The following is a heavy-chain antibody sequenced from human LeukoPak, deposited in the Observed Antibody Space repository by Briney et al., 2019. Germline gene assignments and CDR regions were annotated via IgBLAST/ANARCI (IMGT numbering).Heavy chain of an antibody. V-gene: IGHV4-59*08. CDR2: IYYSGST. CDR1: GGSISSYY. Sequence: SETLSLTCTVSGGSISSYYWTWIRQPPGKGLEWIGYIYYSGSTNYNPSLKSRVTISVDTSKNQFSLKLSSVTAADTAVYYCARGGYYDSSGYYEDAFDIWGQGTMVTVSS. D-gene: IGHD3-22*01. J-gene: IGHJ3*02. CDR3: ARGGYYDSSGYYEDAFDI.